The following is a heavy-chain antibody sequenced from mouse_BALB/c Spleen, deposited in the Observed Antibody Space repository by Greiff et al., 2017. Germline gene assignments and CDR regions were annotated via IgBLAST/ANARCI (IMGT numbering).Heavy chain of an antibody. Sequence: VQLQQSGAELVRPGASVKISCKASGYTFTNYLINWVKQRPGQGLDWIGYINPYNDYTSYNQKFKGKATLTVDKSSSTAYMELSSLTSEDSAVYYCARSVITTGGFAYWGQGTLVTVSA. V-gene: IGHV1S45*01. J-gene: IGHJ3*01. D-gene: IGHD2-4*01. CDR3: ARSVITTGGFAY. CDR1: GYTFTNYL. CDR2: INPYNDYT.